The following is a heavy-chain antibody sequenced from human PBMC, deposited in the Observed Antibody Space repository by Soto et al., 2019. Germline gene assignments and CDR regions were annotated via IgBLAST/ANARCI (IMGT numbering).Heavy chain of an antibody. CDR3: AKALEVRGLEGAQYYFDY. CDR2: ISGSGGST. CDR1: GFTFSSYA. J-gene: IGHJ4*02. Sequence: EVQLLESGGGLVQPGGSLRLSCAASGFTFSSYAMSWVRQAPGKGLEWVSAISGSGGSTYYADSVKGRFTISRDNSNNTLYLQMNSLRAEDTAVYYCAKALEVRGLEGAQYYFDYWGQGTLVTVSS. D-gene: IGHD3-10*01. V-gene: IGHV3-23*01.